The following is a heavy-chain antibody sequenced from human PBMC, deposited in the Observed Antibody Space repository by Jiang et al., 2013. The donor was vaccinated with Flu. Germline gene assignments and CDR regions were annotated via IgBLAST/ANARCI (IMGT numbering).Heavy chain of an antibody. CDR3: ARWANYDFFRWSDP. CDR2: IYFSGST. J-gene: IGHJ5*02. D-gene: IGHD3-3*01. Sequence: GSGLVKPSETLSLTCTVSGGSISSVDYYWSWIRQYPGKGLEWIGYIYFSGSTYYNPSLKSRVSISVDTSKNQFSLKLTSVTAADTAVYYCARWANYDFFRWSDPWGQGTLVTVSS. V-gene: IGHV4-31*03. CDR1: GGSISSVDYY.